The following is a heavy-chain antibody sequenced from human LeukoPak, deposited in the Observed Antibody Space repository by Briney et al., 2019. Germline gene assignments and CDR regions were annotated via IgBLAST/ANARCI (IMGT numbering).Heavy chain of an antibody. CDR1: GFSLITSGVG. D-gene: IGHD3-22*01. Sequence: SGPTLVKPTQTLTLTCTFSGFSLITSGVGVGWIRQSPGKAPEWLALIYWDDDKRYSPSLKSRLTITKDTSKNQVVLTMTNTDPVDTATYYCARTYDSSGYYSFFFDYWGKGTLVTVSS. J-gene: IGHJ4*02. CDR2: IYWDDDK. CDR3: ARTYDSSGYYSFFFDY. V-gene: IGHV2-5*02.